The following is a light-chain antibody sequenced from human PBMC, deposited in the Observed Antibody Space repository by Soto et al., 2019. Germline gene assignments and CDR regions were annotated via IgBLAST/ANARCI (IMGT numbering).Light chain of an antibody. V-gene: IGKV3-20*01. J-gene: IGKJ1*01. CDR3: QQYGSSYPWT. CDR1: QSVASRN. CDR2: GAS. Sequence: EIVLTQSPGTLSLSPGERATLSCRASQSVASRNLAWYQQKSGQAPRLLIYGASSRATGIPDRFSGSGSGTDFTLTIRRLEPEDFAVYYCQQYGSSYPWTFGQGTKVEIK.